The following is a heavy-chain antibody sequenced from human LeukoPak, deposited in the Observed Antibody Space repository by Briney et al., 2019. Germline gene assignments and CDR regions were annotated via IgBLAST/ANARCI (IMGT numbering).Heavy chain of an antibody. CDR3: ARDGIYGDYGH. CDR2: ISSSGSTI. V-gene: IGHV3-48*03. D-gene: IGHD4-17*01. J-gene: IGHJ4*02. CDR1: GFTLSSYE. Sequence: GGSLRLSCAASGFTLSSYEMNWARQAPGKGLEWVSYISSSGSTIYYADSVKGRFTISRDNAKNSLYLQMNSLRAEDTAVYYCARDGIYGDYGHWGQGTLVTVSS.